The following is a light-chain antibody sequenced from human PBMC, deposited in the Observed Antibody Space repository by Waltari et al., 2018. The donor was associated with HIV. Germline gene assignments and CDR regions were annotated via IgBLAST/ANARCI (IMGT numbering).Light chain of an antibody. CDR3: QQYARSPWT. J-gene: IGKJ1*01. Sequence: EIVMTQSPATLSVSPGERATLSCRASQTISSNLAWYQHKPGQSPRLLIYGASTSAADIPDRFTGSGSGTDFTLTIDTLEPEDFAVYYCQQYARSPWTFGQGTKVEIK. CDR1: QTISSN. V-gene: IGKV3-20*01. CDR2: GAS.